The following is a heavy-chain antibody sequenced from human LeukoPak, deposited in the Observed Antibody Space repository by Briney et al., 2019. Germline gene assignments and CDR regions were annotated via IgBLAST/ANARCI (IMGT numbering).Heavy chain of an antibody. Sequence: PGGSLRLSCAASGFTFSNCEMNWVRQAPGKGLEWVSYISSSGSTTYYADSVKGRFTISGDNAKNSLYLQMNSLRAEDTAVYYCARGYCSGGSCYFDYWGQGTLVTVSS. D-gene: IGHD2-15*01. CDR1: GFTFSNCE. V-gene: IGHV3-48*03. J-gene: IGHJ4*02. CDR3: ARGYCSGGSCYFDY. CDR2: ISSSGSTT.